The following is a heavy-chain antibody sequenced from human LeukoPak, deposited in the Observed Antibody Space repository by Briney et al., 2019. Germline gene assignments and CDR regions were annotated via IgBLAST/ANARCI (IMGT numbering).Heavy chain of an antibody. CDR3: ARGGSGWFFDY. CDR2: TNRDDSDT. D-gene: IGHD6-19*01. V-gene: IGHV3-74*01. Sequence: GGSPRLSCAASGFTFSGYWMHWVRQAPGKGLVWVSRTNRDDSDTSYADSVKGRFTISRDKAKSTLYLQMNSLRVEDTAVYYCARGGSGWFFDYWGQGTLVTVSS. CDR1: GFTFSGYW. J-gene: IGHJ4*02.